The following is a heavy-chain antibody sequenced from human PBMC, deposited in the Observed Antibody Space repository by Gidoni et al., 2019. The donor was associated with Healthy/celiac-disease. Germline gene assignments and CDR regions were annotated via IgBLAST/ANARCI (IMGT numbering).Heavy chain of an antibody. D-gene: IGHD3-22*01. V-gene: IGHV1-69*08. J-gene: IGHJ3*02. CDR3: ARDYYDSSALDAFDI. CDR1: GGTFSSYT. CDR2: IIPILGIA. Sequence: QVQLVQSGAEVKKPGSSVKVSCKASGGTFSSYTISWVRQAPGQGLEWMGRIIPILGIANYAQKFQGRVTITADKSTSTAYMELSSLRSEDTAVYYCARDYYDSSALDAFDIWGQGTMVTVSS.